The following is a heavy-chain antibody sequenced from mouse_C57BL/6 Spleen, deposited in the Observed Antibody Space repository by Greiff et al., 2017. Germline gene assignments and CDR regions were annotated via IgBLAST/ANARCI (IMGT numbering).Heavy chain of an antibody. CDR2: IYPGDGDT. Sequence: VKLMESGPELVKPGASVKISCKASGYAFSSSWMNWVKQRPGKGLEWIGRIYPGDGDTNYNGKFKGKATLTADKSSSTAYMQLSSLTSEESAVYFYARTGDDGYAMDYWGQGTSVTVSS. J-gene: IGHJ4*01. V-gene: IGHV1-82*01. D-gene: IGHD4-1*01. CDR1: GYAFSSSW. CDR3: ARTGDDGYAMDY.